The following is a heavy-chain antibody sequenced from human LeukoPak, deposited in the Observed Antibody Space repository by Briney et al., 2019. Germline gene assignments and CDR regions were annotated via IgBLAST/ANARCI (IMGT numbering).Heavy chain of an antibody. V-gene: IGHV1-18*01. CDR3: ATVPTTVVTYGFDY. D-gene: IGHD4-23*01. CDR1: GYTFTSYG. Sequence: ASVKVSCKASGYTFTSYGISWVRQAPGQGLEWMGWISAYNGNTNYAQKFQGRVTMTEDTSTDTAYMELSSLRSEDTAVYYCATVPTTVVTYGFDYWGQGTLVTVSS. J-gene: IGHJ4*02. CDR2: ISAYNGNT.